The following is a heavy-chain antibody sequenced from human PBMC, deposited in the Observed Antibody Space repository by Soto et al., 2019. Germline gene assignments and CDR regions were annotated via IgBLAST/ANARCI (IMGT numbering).Heavy chain of an antibody. CDR1: GFTVSSNY. J-gene: IGHJ6*03. D-gene: IGHD6-6*01. Sequence: GGSLRLSCAASGFTVSSNYMSWVRQAPGKGLEWVSVIYSGGSTYYADSVKGRFTISRDNSKNTLYLQMNSLRAEDTAVYYCARELKIAARSGRYYYYMDVWGKGTTVTVSS. V-gene: IGHV3-66*01. CDR3: ARELKIAARSGRYYYYMDV. CDR2: IYSGGST.